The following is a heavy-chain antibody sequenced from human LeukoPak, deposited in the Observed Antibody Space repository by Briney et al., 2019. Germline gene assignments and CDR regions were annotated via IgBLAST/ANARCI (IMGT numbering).Heavy chain of an antibody. J-gene: IGHJ5*02. Sequence: GGSLRLSCAASGFTFSDYAMSWVRQAPGKGLEWVSAISGTGGSTWYADSVKGRVTISRDNSKNTLYLQMNSLRAEDTAVYYCARDRSVVFWSGEPYNWFDPWGQGTLVTVSS. V-gene: IGHV3-23*01. CDR1: GFTFSDYA. CDR2: ISGTGGST. CDR3: ARDRSVVFWSGEPYNWFDP. D-gene: IGHD3-3*01.